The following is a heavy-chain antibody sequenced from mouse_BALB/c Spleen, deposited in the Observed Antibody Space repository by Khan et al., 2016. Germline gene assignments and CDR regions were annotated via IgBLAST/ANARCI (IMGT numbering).Heavy chain of an antibody. D-gene: IGHD2-12*01. V-gene: IGHV1-87*01. J-gene: IGHJ2*01. CDR1: GYTFTSYW. CDR3: ARRGCYGSFVD. CDR2: IYPGAGDT. Sequence: QVQLKQSGAELARPGASVKLSCKASGYTFTSYWMQWVKQRPGQGLEWIGAIYPGAGDTRYTQKFKGKATLTADKSSSTAYMQLSSLASEDSAVYECARRGCYGSFVDGGQGTTLTGSS.